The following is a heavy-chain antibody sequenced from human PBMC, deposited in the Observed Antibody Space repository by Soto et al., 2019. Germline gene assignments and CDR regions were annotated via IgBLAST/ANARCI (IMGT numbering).Heavy chain of an antibody. CDR3: AHRSRGYAYYFDQ. CDR1: GFSLTTRGVA. D-gene: IGHD5-12*01. CDR2: IFWDDDK. Sequence: QITLKESGPALVRPTQTLTLTCSFSGFSLTTRGVAVGWIRQPPGKALEWLALIFWDDDKWYSPSLRSRLTITEDNSKNQVVLTMTHMDPVDTATYYCAHRSRGYAYYFDQWGQGTLVTVSS. J-gene: IGHJ4*02. V-gene: IGHV2-5*02.